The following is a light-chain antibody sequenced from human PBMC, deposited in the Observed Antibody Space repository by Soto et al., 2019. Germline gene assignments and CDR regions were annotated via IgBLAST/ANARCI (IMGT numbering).Light chain of an antibody. J-gene: IGKJ2*01. CDR3: QQYNNWPLYT. Sequence: EIVMTQSPATLSVSPGERATLSCRASQSVSSNLAWYQQKPGQAPRLLIYGASTKATGIPARFSGSGSGTDFSLPISSLQSEDFAAYYCQQYNNWPLYTFGQGTKLEIK. CDR1: QSVSSN. V-gene: IGKV3-15*01. CDR2: GAS.